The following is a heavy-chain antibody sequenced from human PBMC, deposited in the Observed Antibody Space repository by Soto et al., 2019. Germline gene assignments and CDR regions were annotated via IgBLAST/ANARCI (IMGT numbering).Heavy chain of an antibody. J-gene: IGHJ4*02. D-gene: IGHD2-2*01. Sequence: SETLSLTCTVSGGSISSYYWSWIRQPPGKGLEWIGYIYYSGSTNYNPSLKSRSTISVDTSKNQFSLKLSSVTAADTAVYYCARRTYPGYYFDYWGQGTLVTVSS. CDR2: IYYSGST. CDR3: ARRTYPGYYFDY. V-gene: IGHV4-59*08. CDR1: GGSISSYY.